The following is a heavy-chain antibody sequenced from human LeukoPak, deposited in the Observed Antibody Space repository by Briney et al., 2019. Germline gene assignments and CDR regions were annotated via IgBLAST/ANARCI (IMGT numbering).Heavy chain of an antibody. Sequence: GGSLRLSCGASGFTFSRFAMHWVRQAPGKGLEWMTVISSDGTSKYYADSVKGRFTISRDNSKDTLYLQMNSLRAEDTAVYYCAKDRSSGTYQETYYFDYWGQGALLTVSS. V-gene: IGHV3-30-3*01. CDR1: GFTFSRFA. J-gene: IGHJ4*02. CDR3: AKDRSSGTYQETYYFDY. D-gene: IGHD3-10*01. CDR2: ISSDGTSK.